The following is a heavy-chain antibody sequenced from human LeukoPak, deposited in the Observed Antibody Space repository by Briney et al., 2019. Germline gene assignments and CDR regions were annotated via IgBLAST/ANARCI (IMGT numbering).Heavy chain of an antibody. V-gene: IGHV1-18*01. CDR1: GYTFTNYG. CDR3: ARDFKGIAVAGLNWFDP. D-gene: IGHD6-19*01. J-gene: IGHJ5*02. CDR2: ISAYNGNT. Sequence: VASVKVSCKASGYTFTNYGISWVRQAPGQRLEWMGWISAYNGNTNYAQKLQGRVTMTTDTSTSTAYMELRSLRSDDTAVYYCARDFKGIAVAGLNWFDPWGQGTLVTVSS.